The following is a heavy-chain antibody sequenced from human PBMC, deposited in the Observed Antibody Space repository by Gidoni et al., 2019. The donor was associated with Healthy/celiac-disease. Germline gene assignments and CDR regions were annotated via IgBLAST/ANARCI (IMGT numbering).Heavy chain of an antibody. CDR2: IYYSGST. J-gene: IGHJ4*02. CDR1: GCSISSSSYY. CDR3: ARLNGDYYDSSGYSHHFDY. Sequence: QLQLQESGPGLVKPSETLSLTCTVSGCSISSSSYYWGWIRQPPGKGLEWIGSIYYSGSTYYNPSLKSRVTISVDTSKNQFSLKLSSVTAADTAVYYCARLNGDYYDSSGYSHHFDYWGQGTLVTVSS. V-gene: IGHV4-39*01. D-gene: IGHD3-22*01.